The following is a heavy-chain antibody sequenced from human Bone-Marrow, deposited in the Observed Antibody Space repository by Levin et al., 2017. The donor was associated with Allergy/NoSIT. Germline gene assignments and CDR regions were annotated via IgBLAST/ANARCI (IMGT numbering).Heavy chain of an antibody. J-gene: IGHJ4*02. D-gene: IGHD5-12*01. CDR3: VKDRNIVATSFDY. Sequence: PGGSLRLSCVGSGFIFSTYAMGWVRQAPGKGLEWVSSVTGSGDNKYSAESVKGRFTISRDNYKKTLYLEMNSLRGEDTAIYYCVKDRNIVATSFDYWGQGILVSVSS. CDR2: VTGSGDNK. CDR1: GFIFSTYA. V-gene: IGHV3-23*01.